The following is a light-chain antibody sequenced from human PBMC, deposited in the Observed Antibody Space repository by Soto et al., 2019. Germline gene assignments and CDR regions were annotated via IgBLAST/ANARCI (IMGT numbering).Light chain of an antibody. CDR2: GAS. CDR1: QSVSSSY. CDR3: QQHGSSPIT. V-gene: IGKV3-20*01. J-gene: IGKJ5*01. Sequence: EIVLTQSPGTLSLSPGERATLSCRDSQSVSSSYLAWYQQKPGQAPRVXIYGASNRATGISARFSGSGSGTDFTRTISRLEPEDFEVYYCQQHGSSPITFGQGTRLEIK.